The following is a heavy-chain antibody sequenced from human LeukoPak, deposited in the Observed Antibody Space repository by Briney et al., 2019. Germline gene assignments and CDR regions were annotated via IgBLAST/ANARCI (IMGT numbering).Heavy chain of an antibody. CDR3: ARDRGGTTSPFFDY. CDR1: GFTFDDYA. V-gene: IGHV3-20*01. CDR2: INYDGGST. J-gene: IGHJ4*02. Sequence: GESLRLSCAVSGFTFDDYAMSWVRQPPGKGLEWLSHINYDGGSTSSADSVRGRFAISRDNAKNSLYLQVNSLGAGDTAFYHCARDRGGTTSPFFDYWGQGALVTVSS. D-gene: IGHD2/OR15-2a*01.